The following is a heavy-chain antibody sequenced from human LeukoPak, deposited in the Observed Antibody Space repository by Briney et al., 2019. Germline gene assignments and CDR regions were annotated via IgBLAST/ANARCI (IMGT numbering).Heavy chain of an antibody. D-gene: IGHD6-19*01. V-gene: IGHV4-59*11. CDR1: GGSISSHY. CDR2: IYYSGST. Sequence: SETLSLTCTVSGGSISSHYWSWIRQPPGKGLEWIGYIYYSGSTNYNPSLKSRVTMSVDTSKNQFSLKLTSVTAADTAVYYCARDWSSGWSGDAFDIWGLGTMVTVSS. CDR3: ARDWSSGWSGDAFDI. J-gene: IGHJ3*02.